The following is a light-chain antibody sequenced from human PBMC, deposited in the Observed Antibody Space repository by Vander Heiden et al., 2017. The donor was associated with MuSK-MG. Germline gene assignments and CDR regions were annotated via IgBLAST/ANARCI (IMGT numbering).Light chain of an antibody. J-gene: IGLJ1*01. V-gene: IGLV1-40*01. CDR3: QSYDSTLSGYV. CDR1: SSNIGAEN. CDR2: GDS. Sequence: QSVLTQPPSVSGAPGQRVTFSCTGSSSNIGAENVHWYQHLPGTAPKVVIYGDSNRPSGVPGRFSGSKSGTSASLAITGLQAEDEADYYCQSYDSTLSGYVFGTGTKVTVL.